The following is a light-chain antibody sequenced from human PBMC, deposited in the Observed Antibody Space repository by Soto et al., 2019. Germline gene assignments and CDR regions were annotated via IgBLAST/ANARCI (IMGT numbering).Light chain of an antibody. CDR1: SSNIGAGYN. V-gene: IGLV1-40*01. CDR2: GNS. CDR3: HSYDSSLSASV. Sequence: QPVLTQPPSVSGAPGRRVTISCTGSSSNIGAGYNVHWYQQLPGTAPKLLIYGNSNRPSGVPDRFSGSKSGTSASLAITGLQAEDEADYYCHSYDSSLSASVFGGGTKVTVL. J-gene: IGLJ2*01.